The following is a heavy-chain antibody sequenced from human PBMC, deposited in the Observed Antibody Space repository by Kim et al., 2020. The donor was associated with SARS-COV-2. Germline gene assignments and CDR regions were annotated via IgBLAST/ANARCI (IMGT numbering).Heavy chain of an antibody. Sequence: SVKVSCKASGGTFSSYAISWVRQAPGQGLEWMGGIIPIFGTANYAQKFQGRVTITADKSTSTAYMELSSLRSEDTAVYYCARTTLLPDVPSSDYYGMDVWGQGTTVTVSS. CDR1: GGTFSSYA. D-gene: IGHD6-19*01. V-gene: IGHV1-69*06. CDR3: ARTTLLPDVPSSDYYGMDV. J-gene: IGHJ6*02. CDR2: IIPIFGTA.